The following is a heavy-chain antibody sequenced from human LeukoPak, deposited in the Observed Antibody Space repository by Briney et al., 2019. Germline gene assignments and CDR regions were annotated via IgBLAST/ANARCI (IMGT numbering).Heavy chain of an antibody. D-gene: IGHD3-22*01. J-gene: IGHJ4*02. CDR1: GYTFTSYD. CDR2: MNPNSGNT. Sequence: ASVKVSCKASGYTFTSYDINWVRQATGQGLEWMGWMNPNSGNTGYAQKFQGRVTMTRNTSIRTASMELSNLRSEYAAVYYCAGGDYYDSSGYYQRTLVYWGQGTLVTVSS. CDR3: AGGDYYDSSGYYQRTLVY. V-gene: IGHV1-8*01.